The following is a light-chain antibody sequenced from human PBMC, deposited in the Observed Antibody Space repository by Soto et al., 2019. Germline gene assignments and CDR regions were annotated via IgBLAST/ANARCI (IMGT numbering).Light chain of an antibody. CDR3: AAWDDSLNGVV. J-gene: IGLJ3*02. V-gene: IGLV1-44*01. CDR2: NNN. CDR1: SSNIGSTT. Sequence: QSVLTQPPSASGTPGQRVTIACSGSSSNIGSTTVKWYQQLPGTAPKLLIYNNNQRPSGVPDRFSGSKSGTSASLAISGLQSEDEADYSWAAWDDSLNGVVFGGGTQLTVL.